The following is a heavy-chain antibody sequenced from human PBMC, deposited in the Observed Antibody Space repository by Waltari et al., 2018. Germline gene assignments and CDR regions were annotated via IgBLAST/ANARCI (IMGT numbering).Heavy chain of an antibody. V-gene: IGHV4-59*01. CDR3: ARERIEMATMASFDY. CDR1: GGSLSSYS. Sequence: QVQLQESGPGLVKPSETLSLTCTVPGGSLSSYSWSWIRQPPGKGLGWIGYIYYSGSTNYNPSLKSRVTISVDTSKNQFSLKLSSVTAADTAVYYCARERIEMATMASFDYWGQGTLVTVSS. CDR2: IYYSGST. J-gene: IGHJ4*02. D-gene: IGHD5-12*01.